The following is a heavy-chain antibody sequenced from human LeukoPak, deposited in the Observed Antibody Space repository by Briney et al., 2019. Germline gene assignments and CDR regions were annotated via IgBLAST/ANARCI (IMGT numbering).Heavy chain of an antibody. CDR3: ARGIYDFWLSPPDY. J-gene: IGHJ4*02. CDR2: IYHSGST. V-gene: IGHV4-30-2*01. Sequence: SETVSLTCAVSGGSISRGGYSWSWIRQPPGKGLEWIGYIYHSGSTYYNPSLKSRVTISVDRSKNQFSLKLSSVTAADTAVYYCARGIYDFWLSPPDYWGQGTLVTVSS. CDR1: GGSISRGGYS. D-gene: IGHD3-3*01.